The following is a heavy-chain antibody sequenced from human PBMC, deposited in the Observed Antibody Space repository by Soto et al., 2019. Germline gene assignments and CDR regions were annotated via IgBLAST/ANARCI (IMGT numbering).Heavy chain of an antibody. CDR2: INPGSGGT. CDR1: GYTFTSYA. CDR3: AREEGSTATFDY. Sequence: ASVKVSCKASGYTFTSYAMYWVRQAPGQRLEWMGWINPGSGGTVYSQKFQGRVTITRDTSANTAYMELSSLRSEDTAVYYCAREEGSTATFDYWGQGTLVTVSS. D-gene: IGHD4-17*01. J-gene: IGHJ4*02. V-gene: IGHV1-3*01.